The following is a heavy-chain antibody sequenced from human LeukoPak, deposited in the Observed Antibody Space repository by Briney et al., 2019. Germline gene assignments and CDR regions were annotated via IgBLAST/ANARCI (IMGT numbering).Heavy chain of an antibody. CDR2: ISSSSRYA. CDR3: TRDKQQLDDY. CDR1: GLTFSSYD. D-gene: IGHD1-1*01. J-gene: IGHJ4*02. V-gene: IGHV3-11*05. Sequence: PGGSLRLSCEASGLTFSSYDMSWIRQAPGKGLEWVSDISSSSRYANYADSVKGRFTISRDNAKKSLYLQMNSLRAEDTAVYYCTRDKQQLDDYWGQGTLVTVSS.